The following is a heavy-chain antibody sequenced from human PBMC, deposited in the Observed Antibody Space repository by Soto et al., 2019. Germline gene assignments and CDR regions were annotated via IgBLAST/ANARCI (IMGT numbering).Heavy chain of an antibody. CDR3: ARAGLTMVRGVLNWFDP. J-gene: IGHJ5*02. D-gene: IGHD3-10*01. Sequence: QVQLVQSGAEVKKPGASVMVSCEASGYTFTGYYMHWVRQAPGQGLEWMGWINPNSGGTNYAQKFQGWVTMTRDTSISTAYMELSRLRSDDTAVYYCARAGLTMVRGVLNWFDPWGQETLVTVSS. V-gene: IGHV1-2*04. CDR1: GYTFTGYY. CDR2: INPNSGGT.